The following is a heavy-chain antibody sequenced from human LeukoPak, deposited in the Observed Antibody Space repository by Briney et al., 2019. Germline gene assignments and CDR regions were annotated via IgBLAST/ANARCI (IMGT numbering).Heavy chain of an antibody. V-gene: IGHV3-21*01. CDR3: ARASGDTVDTTTMGSY. CDR1: GFTFSTYS. Sequence: GGSLRLSCAASGFTFSTYSVNWVRQAPGKGLEWVSSISSSSAYIYYADSVKGRFTISRDNAKNSLYLQMNSLRAEDTAVYYCARASGDTVDTTTMGSYWGQGTLVTVSS. J-gene: IGHJ4*02. D-gene: IGHD5-18*01. CDR2: ISSSSAYI.